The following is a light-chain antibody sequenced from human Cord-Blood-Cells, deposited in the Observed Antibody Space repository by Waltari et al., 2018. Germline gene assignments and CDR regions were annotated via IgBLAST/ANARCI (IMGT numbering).Light chain of an antibody. Sequence: ALRMTQSPSPLTVATGGTVTITCRASPGISSYLAWYQQKPGKAPKLLIYAASTLQSGVPSRFSGSGSGTDFTLTISCLQSEDFATYYCQQYYSYPLTFGGGTKVEIK. V-gene: IGKV1-8*01. CDR2: AAS. CDR1: PGISSY. J-gene: IGKJ4*01. CDR3: QQYYSYPLT.